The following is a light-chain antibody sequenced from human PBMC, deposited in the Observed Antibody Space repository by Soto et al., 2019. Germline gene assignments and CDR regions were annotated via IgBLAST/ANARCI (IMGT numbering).Light chain of an antibody. CDR3: QQRQYWPPIT. V-gene: IGKV3-11*01. J-gene: IGKJ5*01. CDR1: LNVNSY. Sequence: TVFTQSPATLSLSPGERATLSCRASLNVNSYLAWYQQKPGQAPRLLIYDASNRAAGIPARFSGSGSGTDFTLTISSLEPEDFAIYYCQQRQYWPPITFGQGTRLEIK. CDR2: DAS.